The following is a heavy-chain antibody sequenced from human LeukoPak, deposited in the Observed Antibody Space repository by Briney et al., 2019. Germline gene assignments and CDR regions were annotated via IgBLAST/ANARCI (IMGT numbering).Heavy chain of an antibody. D-gene: IGHD1-7*01. CDR1: GFTFSSYG. J-gene: IGHJ1*01. CDR3: AKDNLWTGTIGSYFQH. CDR2: IWYDGSNK. V-gene: IGHV3-33*06. Sequence: SGGSLRLSCAASGFTFSSYGMHWVRQAPGKGLEWVAVIWYDGSNKYYADSVKGRFTISGDNSKNTLYLQMNSLRAEDTAVYYCAKDNLWTGTIGSYFQHWGQGTLVTVSS.